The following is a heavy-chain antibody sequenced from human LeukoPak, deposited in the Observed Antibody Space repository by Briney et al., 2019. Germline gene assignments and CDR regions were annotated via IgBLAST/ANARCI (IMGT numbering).Heavy chain of an antibody. J-gene: IGHJ6*02. D-gene: IGHD6-19*01. CDR2: IIPIFGTA. CDR1: GGTFSSYA. CDR3: ARDKFHSSGWYYYYYGMDV. V-gene: IGHV1-69*05. Sequence: EASVKVSCKASGGTFSSYAISWVRQAPGQGLEWMGGIIPIFGTANYAQKFQGRVTITRDTSASTAYMELSSLRSEDTAVYYCARDKFHSSGWYYYYYGMDVWGQGTTVTVSS.